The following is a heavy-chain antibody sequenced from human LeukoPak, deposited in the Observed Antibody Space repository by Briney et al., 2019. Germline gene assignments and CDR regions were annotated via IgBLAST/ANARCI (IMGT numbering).Heavy chain of an antibody. J-gene: IGHJ6*02. CDR2: ISYDGSIK. Sequence: GGSLRLSCAASGFTFSSYAMHWVRQAPGKGLEWVAVISYDGSIKYYADSVKGRFTTSRDNSKNTLYLQMNSLRAEDTAVYYCAKSPTSSGWSFYYYYGMDVWGQGTTVTVSS. D-gene: IGHD6-19*01. CDR1: GFTFSSYA. V-gene: IGHV3-30-3*02. CDR3: AKSPTSSGWSFYYYYGMDV.